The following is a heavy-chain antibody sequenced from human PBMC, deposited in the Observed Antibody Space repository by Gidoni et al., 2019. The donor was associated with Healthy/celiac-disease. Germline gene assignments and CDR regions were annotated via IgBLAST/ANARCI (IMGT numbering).Heavy chain of an antibody. J-gene: IGHJ6*02. V-gene: IGHV3-21*01. D-gene: IGHD3-10*01. Sequence: EVQLVESGGGLVKPGGSLRPSCPASGFPFSIYSMNWVRQAPGKGLEWVSSISSSSSYIYYADSVKGRFTISRDNAKNSLYLQMNSLRAEDTAVYYCARDIGEKYYYYYGMDVWGQGTTVTVSS. CDR1: GFPFSIYS. CDR3: ARDIGEKYYYYYGMDV. CDR2: ISSSSSYI.